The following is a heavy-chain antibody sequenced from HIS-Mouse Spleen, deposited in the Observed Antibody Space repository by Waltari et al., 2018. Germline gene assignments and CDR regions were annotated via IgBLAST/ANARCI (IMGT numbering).Heavy chain of an antibody. CDR3: AREIPYSSSWYDWYFDL. D-gene: IGHD6-13*01. J-gene: IGHJ2*01. CDR2: IYYSGGT. V-gene: IGHV4-39*07. Sequence: QLQLQESGPGLGKPSETLSLTCTVSGGSISSSSYYWGWVRQPPGKGLEWVGSIYYSGGTYYNPTHKSRVTISVDTSTNQFYLTLSSVTAAETAVYYCAREIPYSSSWYDWYFDLWGRGTLVTVSS. CDR1: GGSISSSSYY.